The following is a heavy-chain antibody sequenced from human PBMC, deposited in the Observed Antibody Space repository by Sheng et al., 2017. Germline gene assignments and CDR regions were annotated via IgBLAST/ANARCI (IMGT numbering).Heavy chain of an antibody. CDR3: ARDRYSSGSGY. D-gene: IGHD6-19*01. Sequence: QLQLQESGPGLVKPSETLSLTCTVSGGSISSSSYYWGWIRQPPGKGLEWIGSIYYSGSTYYNPSLKSRVTISVDTSKNQFSLKLSSVTAADTAVYYCARDRYSSGSGYWGQGTLVTVSS. J-gene: IGHJ4*02. CDR2: IYYSGST. V-gene: IGHV4-39*07. CDR1: GGSISSSSYY.